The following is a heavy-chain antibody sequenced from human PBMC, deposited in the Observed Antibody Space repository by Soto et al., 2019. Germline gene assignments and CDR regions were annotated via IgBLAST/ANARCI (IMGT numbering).Heavy chain of an antibody. D-gene: IGHD2-2*02. CDR2: ITSSGGAT. J-gene: IGHJ4*02. CDR1: GFGFSNYE. Sequence: EVQLVESGGGLVQPGGSLRLSCAASGFGFSNYEMNWVRQAPGKGLEWVSYITSSGGATMYADSVKGRFTISRDNAKDSLYLQMNSLRVEDTAVYYCARGDCKTSCYIGFWGQGALLTVSS. V-gene: IGHV3-48*03. CDR3: ARGDCKTSCYIGF.